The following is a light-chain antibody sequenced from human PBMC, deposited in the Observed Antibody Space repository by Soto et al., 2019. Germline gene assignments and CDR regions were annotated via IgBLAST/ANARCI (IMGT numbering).Light chain of an antibody. Sequence: DIVLTQSPGTLSLSPGEGATLSCRASQSVSRNYLAWYQQKPGQAPRLLIYTASRRATGIPDRFSGSGSGTDFTLTISRLEPEDSAVYYCQQYSRAPITFGQGTRLEI. CDR3: QQYSRAPIT. CDR2: TAS. CDR1: QSVSRNY. J-gene: IGKJ5*01. V-gene: IGKV3-20*01.